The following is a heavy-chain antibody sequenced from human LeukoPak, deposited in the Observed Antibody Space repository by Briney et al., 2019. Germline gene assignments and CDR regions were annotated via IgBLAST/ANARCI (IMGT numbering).Heavy chain of an antibody. CDR2: IYYSGST. Sequence: SETLSLTCTVSGGSISGYYWSWIRQAPGKGLEWIGNIYYSGSTNYTPSLKSRVTISVDTSKNQFSLNLSSVTAADTAVYYCARHGTLGSTTYPLDYWGQGTLVTVSS. V-gene: IGHV4-59*08. CDR3: ARHGTLGSTTYPLDY. D-gene: IGHD1-26*01. CDR1: GGSISGYY. J-gene: IGHJ4*02.